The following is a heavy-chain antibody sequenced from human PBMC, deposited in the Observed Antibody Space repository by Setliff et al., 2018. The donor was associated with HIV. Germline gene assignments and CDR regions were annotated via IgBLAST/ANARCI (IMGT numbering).Heavy chain of an antibody. CDR2: INTSGST. CDR1: GGSINTYY. V-gene: IGHV4-4*07. CDR3: ARAGSAGKFRAIAH. D-gene: IGHD6-13*01. J-gene: IGHJ4*02. Sequence: SETLSLTCTVSGGSINTYYWTWIRQSAGKGLEWIGHINTSGSTKSNPSLTSRLIMSIDTSKRQFALKLTSVTAADTAVYYCARAGSAGKFRAIAHWGQGTLVTVSS.